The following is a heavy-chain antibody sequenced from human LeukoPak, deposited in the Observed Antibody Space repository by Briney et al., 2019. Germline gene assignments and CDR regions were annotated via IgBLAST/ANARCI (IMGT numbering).Heavy chain of an antibody. Sequence: PGRSLRLSCAASGFTFSSYAMHWVRQAPGKGLEWVALISYDGGNNYYADSVKGRFTISRDNAKNSLYLQMNSLRAEDTALYYCAKDIAAAGLYYFDYWGQGTLVTVSS. CDR3: AKDIAAAGLYYFDY. J-gene: IGHJ4*02. CDR2: ISYDGGNN. D-gene: IGHD6-13*01. CDR1: GFTFSSYA. V-gene: IGHV3-30-3*01.